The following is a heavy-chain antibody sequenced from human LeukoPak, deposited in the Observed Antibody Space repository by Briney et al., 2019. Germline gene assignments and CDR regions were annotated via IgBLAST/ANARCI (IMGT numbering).Heavy chain of an antibody. D-gene: IGHD3-16*01. Sequence: GGSLRLSCAASRFTFSACGMHWVRQAPGKGLEWVAAISFDGSHKYYADSVKGRFTISRDNSMNTLYLQMNSLRAEDTAVYYCARDSDTLYDYVWGTVDYWGQGTLVTVSS. CDR2: ISFDGSHK. CDR1: RFTFSACG. V-gene: IGHV3-30*03. J-gene: IGHJ4*02. CDR3: ARDSDTLYDYVWGTVDY.